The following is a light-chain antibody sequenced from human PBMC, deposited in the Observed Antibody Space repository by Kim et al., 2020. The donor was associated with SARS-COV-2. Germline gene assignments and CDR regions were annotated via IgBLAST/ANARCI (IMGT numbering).Light chain of an antibody. J-gene: IGLJ3*02. CDR3: QAWDGSSWV. CDR1: KLGNRY. CDR2: EDN. V-gene: IGLV3-1*01. Sequence: SYELTQPHSVSVSPGQTASIACSGDKLGNRYASWYQQMSGQSPVLVIYEDNKRPSGIPERFSGSNSGNTATLTISETQSVDESDYYCQAWDGSSWVFGGGTSCPS.